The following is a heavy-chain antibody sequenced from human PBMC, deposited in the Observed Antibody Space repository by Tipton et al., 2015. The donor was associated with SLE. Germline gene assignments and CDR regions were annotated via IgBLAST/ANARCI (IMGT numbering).Heavy chain of an antibody. CDR3: ARPGSIAAAPGHFDY. V-gene: IGHV4-34*01. Sequence: TLSLTCAVYGGSFSGYYWSWIRQPPGKGLEWFGEINHSGSTNYNPSLKSRVTISVDTSKNQFSLKLSSVTAADTAVYYCARPGSIAAAPGHFDYWGQGTLVTVSS. J-gene: IGHJ4*02. CDR2: INHSGST. CDR1: GGSFSGYY. D-gene: IGHD6-13*01.